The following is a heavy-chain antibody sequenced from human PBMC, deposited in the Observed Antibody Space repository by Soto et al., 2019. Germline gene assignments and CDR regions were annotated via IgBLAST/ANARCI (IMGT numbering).Heavy chain of an antibody. D-gene: IGHD3-22*01. V-gene: IGHV3-23*01. CDR3: AKEPNFITMIVSNWFDP. J-gene: IGHJ5*02. CDR2: IGGSGGTT. CDR1: GFTFSSHA. Sequence: GGSLRLSCAASGFTFSSHAMSWVRQAPGKGLQWVSAIGGSGGTTYYADSVKGRFTISRDNSKTTLFLQMNSLRAEDTAVYYCAKEPNFITMIVSNWFDPWGQGTLVTVSS.